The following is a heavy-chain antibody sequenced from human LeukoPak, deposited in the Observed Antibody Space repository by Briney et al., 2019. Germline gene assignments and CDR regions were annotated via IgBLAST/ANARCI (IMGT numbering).Heavy chain of an antibody. Sequence: SAVTVTFKSSGYTFSTLLINWLGQPRAQELDGMGWINTNTGSQTYAQGLKGRFIFSLDNSISTAFLQINSLKDEDTALYCCVRGIDTTGDFNYWGQGTLVTVSS. CDR1: GYTFSTLL. V-gene: IGHV7-4-1*02. J-gene: IGHJ4*02. D-gene: IGHD2/OR15-2a*01. CDR3: VRGIDTTGDFNY. CDR2: INTNTGSQ.